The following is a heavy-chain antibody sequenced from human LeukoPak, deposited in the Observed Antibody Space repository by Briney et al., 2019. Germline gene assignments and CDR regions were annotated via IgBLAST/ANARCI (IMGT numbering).Heavy chain of an antibody. CDR1: GFTFSSYS. D-gene: IGHD6-19*01. Sequence: GGSLRLSCAASGFTFSSYSMNWVRQAPGKGLEWVSSISSSSSYIYYADSVKGRFTISRDNAKNSLYLQMNSLRVEDTALYYCAKYQLSHGGWECIDYWGQGTLVTVSS. J-gene: IGHJ4*02. CDR3: AKYQLSHGGWECIDY. CDR2: ISSSSSYI. V-gene: IGHV3-21*04.